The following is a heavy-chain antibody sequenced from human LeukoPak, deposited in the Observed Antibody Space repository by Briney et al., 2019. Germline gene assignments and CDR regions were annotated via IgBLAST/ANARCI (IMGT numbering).Heavy chain of an antibody. J-gene: IGHJ4*02. CDR2: ISGSGAST. CDR1: GLTFKKYA. Sequence: GGSLRLSCAASGLTFKKYAMSWVRQAPGKGLEWISGISGSGASTYYADSVTGRFTISRDNSKNTVYLQLNSLRAGDTAIYYCTKDRRGPAAGTWYFDSWGQGTLVTVSS. D-gene: IGHD6-13*01. V-gene: IGHV3-23*01. CDR3: TKDRRGPAAGTWYFDS.